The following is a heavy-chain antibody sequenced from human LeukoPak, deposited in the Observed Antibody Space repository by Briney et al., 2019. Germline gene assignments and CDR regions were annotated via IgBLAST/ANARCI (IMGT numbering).Heavy chain of an antibody. CDR3: AKRGSSETRWYPFDY. V-gene: IGHV3-23*01. Sequence: GGSLRLSCVGSGFIFGKYAMTWVRQAPGKGLEWVSTISGGGDSSWNADSVKGRFTVSRDNSKNTLYLQMSSLRVEDTAVYYCAKRGSSETRWYPFDYWGQGTLVTVSS. CDR2: ISGGGDSS. D-gene: IGHD2-15*01. CDR1: GFIFGKYA. J-gene: IGHJ4*02.